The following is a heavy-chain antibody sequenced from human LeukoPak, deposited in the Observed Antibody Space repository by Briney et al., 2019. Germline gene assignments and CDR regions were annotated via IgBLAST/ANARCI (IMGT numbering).Heavy chain of an antibody. CDR1: GFTFSSYG. CDR2: ISNDGSKK. CDR3: AKDRYSYAFEYSDS. D-gene: IGHD5-18*01. Sequence: GGSLRLSCAASGFTFSSYGMHWVRQAPGKGLDWVAVISNDGSKKYYADSVKGRFTISRDNSKNTLSLQVSSLRTEDTAVYYCAKDRYSYAFEYSDSWGQGTLVTVSS. J-gene: IGHJ4*02. V-gene: IGHV3-30*18.